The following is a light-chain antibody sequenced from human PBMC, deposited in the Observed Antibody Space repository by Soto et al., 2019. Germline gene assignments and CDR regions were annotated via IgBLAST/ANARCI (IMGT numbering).Light chain of an antibody. Sequence: TQSSGTVSAYTWVGVTLSCRASQNIRSSLAWYQQRPGQAPRLLIYDASTRATGIPPRFSGSGSGTDYTLTISSLEPEHHSVCYCHQSSYWPPTYGQGNDWRL. CDR1: QNIRSS. CDR2: DAS. V-gene: IGKV3-11*01. J-gene: IGKJ5*01. CDR3: HQSSYWPPT.